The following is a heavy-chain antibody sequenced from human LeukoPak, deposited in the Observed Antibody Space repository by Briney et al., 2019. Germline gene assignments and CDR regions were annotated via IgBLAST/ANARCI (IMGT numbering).Heavy chain of an antibody. Sequence: PSETLSLTCTVSGGSISSDYWSWIRQPPGKGLEWIGHIYCSGSTNYNPSLKSRVTISVDTSKNQFSLKLNSVTAADTAVYYCARQAGYFRYWGQGTLVAVSS. D-gene: IGHD3-10*01. J-gene: IGHJ1*01. V-gene: IGHV4-59*08. CDR1: GGSISSDY. CDR3: ARQAGYFRY. CDR2: IYCSGST.